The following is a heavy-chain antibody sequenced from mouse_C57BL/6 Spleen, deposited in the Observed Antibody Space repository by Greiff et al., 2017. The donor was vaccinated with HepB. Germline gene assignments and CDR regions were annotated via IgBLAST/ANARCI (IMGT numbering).Heavy chain of an antibody. CDR3: AKCYYGSSYVKGFDY. D-gene: IGHD1-1*01. CDR2: ISSGSSTI. CDR1: GFTFSDYG. J-gene: IGHJ2*01. Sequence: DVKLVESGGGLVKPGGSLKLSCAASGFTFSDYGMHWVRQAPEKGLEWVAYISSGSSTIYYADTVKGRFTISRDNAKNTLFLQMTSLRSEDTAMYYCAKCYYGSSYVKGFDYWGQGTTLTVSS. V-gene: IGHV5-17*01.